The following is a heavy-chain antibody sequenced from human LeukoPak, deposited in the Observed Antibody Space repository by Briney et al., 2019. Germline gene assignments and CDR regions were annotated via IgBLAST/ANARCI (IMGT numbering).Heavy chain of an antibody. V-gene: IGHV4-34*01. Sequence: SETLSLTCAVYGGSFSGYYWSWIRQTPGKGLEWIGEINHSGSTNYNPSLKSRVTISVDTSKNQFSLKLSSVAAADTAVYYCARDAGHYDYVWGSYRHFDYWGQGTLVTVSS. D-gene: IGHD3-16*02. CDR1: GGSFSGYY. J-gene: IGHJ4*02. CDR2: INHSGST. CDR3: ARDAGHYDYVWGSYRHFDY.